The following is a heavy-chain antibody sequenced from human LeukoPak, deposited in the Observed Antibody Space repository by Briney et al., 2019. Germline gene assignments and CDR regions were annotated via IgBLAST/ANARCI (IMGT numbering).Heavy chain of an antibody. Sequence: PSETLSLTCTVSGDSISSYYWSWIRQPPGKGLEWIGYIYYSGSTNYNPSLRSRVTISVDTSKYQFSLKLSSVTAADTAVYYCARGGYYYYDSSGYFDYWGQGTLVTVSS. CDR1: GDSISSYY. J-gene: IGHJ4*02. CDR3: ARGGYYYYDSSGYFDY. D-gene: IGHD3-22*01. V-gene: IGHV4-59*01. CDR2: IYYSGST.